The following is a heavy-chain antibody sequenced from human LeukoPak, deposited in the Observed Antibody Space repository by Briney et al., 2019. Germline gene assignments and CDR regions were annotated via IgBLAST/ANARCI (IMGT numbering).Heavy chain of an antibody. CDR3: AKGHSSSWSIFDY. V-gene: IGHV3-30*02. CDR2: IRYDGSNK. Sequence: GGSLRLSCAASGFTFSSYGMHWVRQAPGKGLEWVAFIRYDGSNKYYADSVKGRFTISRDNSKNTLYLQMNSLRADDTAVYHCAKGHSSSWSIFDYWGQGTLVTVSS. CDR1: GFTFSSYG. J-gene: IGHJ4*02. D-gene: IGHD6-13*01.